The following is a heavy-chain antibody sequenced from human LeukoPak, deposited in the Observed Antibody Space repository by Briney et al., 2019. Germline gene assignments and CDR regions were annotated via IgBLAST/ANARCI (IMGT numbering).Heavy chain of an antibody. Sequence: SETLPLTCTVSGGSISSYYWSWVRQSPGKGLEWIGYIFTSGWTDYNPSLKSRVTMSVDTSKNQLYMELRFLNAADTAVYYCATSHDVKTAPYDLWGQGTLVTVSS. D-gene: IGHD2-21*01. J-gene: IGHJ5*02. CDR2: IFTSGWT. CDR1: GGSISSYY. V-gene: IGHV4-4*09. CDR3: ATSHDVKTAPYDL.